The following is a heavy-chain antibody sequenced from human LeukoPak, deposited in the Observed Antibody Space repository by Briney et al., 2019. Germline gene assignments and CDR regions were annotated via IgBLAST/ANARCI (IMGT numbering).Heavy chain of an antibody. CDR3: ATRPSGSSGYKYFQD. CDR2: ISGTGGTT. D-gene: IGHD3-22*01. J-gene: IGHJ1*01. Sequence: GGSLRLSCAASGFTFSSYAMSWVRQAPGKGLEWVSAISGTGGTTYYADSVKGRFTISIDNSKNTLYLQINSLRAEDTAVYYCATRPSGSSGYKYFQDWGQGTLVTVSS. V-gene: IGHV3-23*01. CDR1: GFTFSSYA.